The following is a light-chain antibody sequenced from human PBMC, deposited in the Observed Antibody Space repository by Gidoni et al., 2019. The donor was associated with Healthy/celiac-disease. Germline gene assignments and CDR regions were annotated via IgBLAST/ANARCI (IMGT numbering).Light chain of an antibody. J-gene: IGKJ2*01. CDR1: QSISSY. Sequence: IQMPQSPSSLSASVGDRFTITCRASQSISSYLNWYQQKPGKAPKLLIYAASSLQSGVPSRFSGSGSGTDFTLTISSLQPEDFATYYCQQSYSTLMYTFGQGTKLEIK. V-gene: IGKV1-39*01. CDR3: QQSYSTLMYT. CDR2: AAS.